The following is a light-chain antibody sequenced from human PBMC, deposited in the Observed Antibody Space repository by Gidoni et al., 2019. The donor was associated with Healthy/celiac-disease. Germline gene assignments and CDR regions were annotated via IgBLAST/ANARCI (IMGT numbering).Light chain of an antibody. V-gene: IGKV3-20*01. J-gene: IGKJ1*01. CDR3: QQYGSSPWG. CDR1: QSVSSSY. Sequence: EIVLTQPPGPLSLSPGERATLSCRASQSVSSSYLAWYQQKPGQAPRLLIYGASSRATGIPDRFSGSGSGTDFTLTISRLEPEDFAVYYCQQYGSSPWGFGQGTKVEIK. CDR2: GAS.